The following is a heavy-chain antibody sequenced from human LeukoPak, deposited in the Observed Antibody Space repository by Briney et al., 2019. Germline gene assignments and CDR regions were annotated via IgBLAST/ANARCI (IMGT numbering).Heavy chain of an antibody. V-gene: IGHV3-48*01. J-gene: IGHJ4*02. CDR3: AKVVGMAVAGYFDY. CDR2: ISSNSSAM. Sequence: GGCLRLSCAASGFTFSSYSMNWVRQAPGKGLEWVSYISSNSSAMYYADSVKGRFTISRDNSKNTLYLQMNSLRAEDTAVYYCAKVVGMAVAGYFDYWGQGTLVTVSS. D-gene: IGHD6-19*01. CDR1: GFTFSSYS.